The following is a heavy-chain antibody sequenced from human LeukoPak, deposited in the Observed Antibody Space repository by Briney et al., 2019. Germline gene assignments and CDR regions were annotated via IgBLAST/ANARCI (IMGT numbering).Heavy chain of an antibody. CDR2: IIPIFGTA. D-gene: IGHD3-22*01. V-gene: IGHV1-69*13. J-gene: IGHJ4*02. CDR1: GGTFSSYA. CDR3: AREGEGDYYYDSSGYYPGDY. Sequence: ASVKVSCKASGGTFSSYAISWVRQAPGQGLEWMGGIIPIFGTANYAQKFQGRVTITADESTSTAYMELRSLRSDDTAVYYCAREGEGDYYYDSSGYYPGDYWGQGTLVTVSS.